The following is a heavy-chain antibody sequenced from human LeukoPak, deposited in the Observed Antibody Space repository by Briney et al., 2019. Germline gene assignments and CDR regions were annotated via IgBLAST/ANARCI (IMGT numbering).Heavy chain of an antibody. Sequence: TSETLSLTCTVSGGSISGSNYYWGWIRQPPGKGLEWIGTVFHTGSAFYNPSLRSRSFISVDTSKDQFSLKLTSVTAADTAVYDCAREPDAWGQGTLVTVSS. J-gene: IGHJ5*02. CDR3: AREPDA. V-gene: IGHV4-39*07. CDR2: VFHTGSA. CDR1: GGSISGSNYY.